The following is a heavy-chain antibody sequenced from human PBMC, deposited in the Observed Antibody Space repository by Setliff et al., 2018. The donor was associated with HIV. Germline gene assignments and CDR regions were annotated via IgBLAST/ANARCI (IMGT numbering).Heavy chain of an antibody. CDR3: ARGGFKWSGSYADY. D-gene: IGHD1-26*01. V-gene: IGHV4-34*01. CDR1: SASISNYH. Sequence: SETLSLTCAVSSASISNYHWTWIRQPPGKGLEWIGEIKHSGSTNYNPSLKSRVTISVDTAKNQFSLNLTSVTAADTAVYYCARGGFKWSGSYADYWGQGTLVTVSS. J-gene: IGHJ4*02. CDR2: IKHSGST.